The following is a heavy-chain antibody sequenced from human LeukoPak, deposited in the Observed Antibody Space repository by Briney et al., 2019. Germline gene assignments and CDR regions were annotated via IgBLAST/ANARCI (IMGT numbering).Heavy chain of an antibody. Sequence: SETLSLTCTVSGYSISSGYYWGWIRQPPGKGLEWIGSMYHSGSTYYNPSLKSRVTISVDTSKNQFSLKLSSVTAADTAVYYCARDRYYYDSSARYFDYWGQGTLVTVPS. CDR3: ARDRYYYDSSARYFDY. CDR1: GYSISSGYY. J-gene: IGHJ4*02. V-gene: IGHV4-38-2*02. D-gene: IGHD3-22*01. CDR2: MYHSGST.